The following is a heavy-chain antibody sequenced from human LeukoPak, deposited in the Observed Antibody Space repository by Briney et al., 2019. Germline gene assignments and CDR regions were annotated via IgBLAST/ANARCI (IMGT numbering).Heavy chain of an antibody. CDR2: ISGCGGST. J-gene: IGHJ4*02. CDR1: GFTFSDYI. V-gene: IGHV3-23*01. Sequence: EPGGSLRLSCAASGFTFSDYILDWVRQAPGKGLEWVSAISGCGGSTYYADSVKGRFTISRDNSKNTLYLQMNSLRAEDTAVYYCAKYQLPGYYFDYWGQGTLVTVSS. CDR3: AKYQLPGYYFDY. D-gene: IGHD2-2*01.